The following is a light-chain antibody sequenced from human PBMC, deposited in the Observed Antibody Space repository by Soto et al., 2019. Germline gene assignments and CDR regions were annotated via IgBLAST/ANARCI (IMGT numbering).Light chain of an antibody. J-gene: IGKJ2*01. Sequence: EVVMMQSPATLSVSPGERATLSCRASQNIRTNLAWYQQKAGQAPRLLIRGASTRVSDIPDRFSGSGSGTEFTLTIDSLQSEDLAVYYCQQYSDWPRTFGQGTKLEIK. CDR2: GAS. CDR1: QNIRTN. CDR3: QQYSDWPRT. V-gene: IGKV3-15*01.